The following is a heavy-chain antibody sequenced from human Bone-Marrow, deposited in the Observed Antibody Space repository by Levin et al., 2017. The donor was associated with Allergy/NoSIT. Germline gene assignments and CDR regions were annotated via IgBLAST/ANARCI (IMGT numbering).Heavy chain of an antibody. CDR1: GFTFSSYE. V-gene: IGHV3-48*03. D-gene: IGHD3-9*01. CDR3: ARTNDILTGFYPYRFDY. Sequence: GGSLRLSCAASGFTFSSYEMNWVRQAPGKGLEWVSYISSSGSTIYYADSVKGRFTISRDNAKNSLYLQMNSLRAEDTAVYYCARTNDILTGFYPYRFDYWGQGTLVTVSS. CDR2: ISSSGSTI. J-gene: IGHJ4*02.